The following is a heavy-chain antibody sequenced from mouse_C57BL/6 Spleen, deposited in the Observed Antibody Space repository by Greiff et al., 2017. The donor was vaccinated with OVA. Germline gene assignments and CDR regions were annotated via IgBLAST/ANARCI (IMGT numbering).Heavy chain of an antibody. D-gene: IGHD2-10*01. Sequence: QVQLQQSGAELARPGASVKLSCKASGYTFTSYGLSWVKQRTGPGLEWIGEIYPRSGNTYYNEKLKGKATMTADKSSSTAYMELRSLTAEDAAVYVCARPLRYFDVWGTGTTVTVSS. V-gene: IGHV1-81*01. CDR1: GYTFTSYG. CDR2: IYPRSGNT. CDR3: ARPLRYFDV. J-gene: IGHJ1*03.